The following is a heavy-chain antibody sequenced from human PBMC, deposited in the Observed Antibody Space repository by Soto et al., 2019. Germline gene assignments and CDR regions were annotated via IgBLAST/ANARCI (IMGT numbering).Heavy chain of an antibody. J-gene: IGHJ6*02. Sequence: SETLSLTCNVSGGSVSSGSYYWSWIRQPPGKGLEWIGYIYYSGTTNYNPSLMSRVTISVDTSKNQFSLKLSSVTAADTAVYHCGRGSHYDHSMDVWGQGXTVTVSS. V-gene: IGHV4-61*01. CDR1: GGSVSSGSYY. CDR3: GRGSHYDHSMDV. CDR2: IYYSGTT.